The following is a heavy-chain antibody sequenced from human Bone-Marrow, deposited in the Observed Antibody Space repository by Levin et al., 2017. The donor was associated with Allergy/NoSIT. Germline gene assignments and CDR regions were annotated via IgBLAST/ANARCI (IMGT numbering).Heavy chain of an antibody. J-gene: IGHJ3*01. CDR3: ARIMYGTDAFDV. CDR2: ISSSGSTI. D-gene: IGHD2-8*01. Sequence: PGGSLRLSCAASGMIFSDYYMSWIRQAPGKGPEWISYISSSGSTIFYADSVKGRFTISRDNAERALYLQMDSLRAEDTAIYYCARIMYGTDAFDVWGQGTLVTVSS. CDR1: GMIFSDYY. V-gene: IGHV3-11*01.